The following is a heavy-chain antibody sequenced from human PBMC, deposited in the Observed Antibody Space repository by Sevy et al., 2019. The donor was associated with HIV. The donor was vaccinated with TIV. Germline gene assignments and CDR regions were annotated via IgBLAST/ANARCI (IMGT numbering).Heavy chain of an antibody. CDR2: TYSEGTK. CDR3: AIGSVSLVIAKDAFHI. Sequence: GGSLRLSCAASGFTVSSNYMIWVRQAPAKGLEWVSRTYSEGTKNYADSVKGRFTISRDNSKNTLYLQMNSLRAEDTAVYYCAIGSVSLVIAKDAFHIWGQGTMVTVSS. V-gene: IGHV3-53*01. D-gene: IGHD2-21*01. J-gene: IGHJ3*02. CDR1: GFTVSSNY.